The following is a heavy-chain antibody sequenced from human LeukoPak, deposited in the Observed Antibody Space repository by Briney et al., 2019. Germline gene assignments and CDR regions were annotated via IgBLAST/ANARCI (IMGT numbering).Heavy chain of an antibody. D-gene: IGHD2-15*01. CDR1: GGSISSSSYY. J-gene: IGHJ4*02. Sequence: SETLSLTCTVSGGSISSSSYYWGWIRQPPGKGLGWIGSIYYSGSTYYNPSLKSRVTISVDTSKNQFSLKLSSVTAADTAVYYCARKGRNYYFDYWGQGTLVTVSS. CDR3: ARKGRNYYFDY. CDR2: IYYSGST. V-gene: IGHV4-39*07.